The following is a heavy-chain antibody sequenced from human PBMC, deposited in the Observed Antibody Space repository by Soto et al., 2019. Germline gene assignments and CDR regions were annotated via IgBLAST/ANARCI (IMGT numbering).Heavy chain of an antibody. CDR2: IWYDGSYK. CDR1: GFTFSNYG. CDR3: AKDEGRYTYGLRDC. J-gene: IGHJ4*02. V-gene: IGHV3-33*06. D-gene: IGHD5-18*01. Sequence: GGSLRLSCAASGFTFSNYGMHWVRQAPGKGLEWVAVIWYDGSYKYYADSVKGRFTISRDNSRTTLYLQMNSLRAEDTAVYYCAKDEGRYTYGLRDCRGQGTLVTVSS.